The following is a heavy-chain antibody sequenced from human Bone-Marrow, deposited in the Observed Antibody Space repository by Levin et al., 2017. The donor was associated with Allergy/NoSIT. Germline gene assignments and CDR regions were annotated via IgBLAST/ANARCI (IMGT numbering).Heavy chain of an antibody. D-gene: IGHD5-12*01. CDR2: IKNSGTT. J-gene: IGHJ6*02. Sequence: SETLSLTCSVSGGSISNSYWSWIRQAPGKGLEWIGYIKNSGTTKYNPSLNSRVTISADTSKNQVSLRLTSVTAADTAVYYCASLGYTISYYDYAMDVWGQGTTVSVSS. CDR1: GGSISNSY. V-gene: IGHV4-59*01. CDR3: ASLGYTISYYDYAMDV.